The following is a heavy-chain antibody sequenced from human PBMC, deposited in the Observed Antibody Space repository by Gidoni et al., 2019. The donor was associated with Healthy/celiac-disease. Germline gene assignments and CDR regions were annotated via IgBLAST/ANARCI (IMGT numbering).Heavy chain of an antibody. V-gene: IGHV3-33*01. CDR2: IWYDGSNK. CDR1: GFTFSSYG. J-gene: IGHJ4*02. CDR3: ARGGYSSSWYLGY. Sequence: QVQLVESGGGVVQPGRSLRLSCAASGFTFSSYGMHWVRQAPGKGLEWVAVIWYDGSNKYYADSVKGRFTISRDNSKNTLYLQMNSLRAEDTAVYYCARGGYSSSWYLGYWGQGTLVTVSS. D-gene: IGHD6-13*01.